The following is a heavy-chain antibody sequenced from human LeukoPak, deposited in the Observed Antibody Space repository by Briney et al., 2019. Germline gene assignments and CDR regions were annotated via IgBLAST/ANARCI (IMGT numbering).Heavy chain of an antibody. D-gene: IGHD7-27*01. CDR1: GSSMRTHY. CDR3: ARGERLGPDY. J-gene: IGHJ4*02. Sequence: SETLSFTCTGSGSSMRTHYWSWIRQPPGEGLEWIGYFSYSGSTNYNPSLKSRVTLSVDTSTNQFSLKLNSMTAADTAVYYCARGERLGPDYWGQGTLVTVSS. V-gene: IGHV4-59*11. CDR2: FSYSGST.